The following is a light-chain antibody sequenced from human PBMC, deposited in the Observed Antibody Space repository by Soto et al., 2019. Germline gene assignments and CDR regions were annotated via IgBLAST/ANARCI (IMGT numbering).Light chain of an antibody. J-gene: IGKJ1*01. Sequence: EIVLTQSPATLSLSQGERATLSFRASQSVGSYLAWYQQKPGQAPRLLIYATSNRATGIPGRFSGSGSGTDFTLTISRLEPEDFAVYYCQQYGSSGTFGQGTKVDIK. V-gene: IGKV3-20*01. CDR1: QSVGSY. CDR2: ATS. CDR3: QQYGSSGT.